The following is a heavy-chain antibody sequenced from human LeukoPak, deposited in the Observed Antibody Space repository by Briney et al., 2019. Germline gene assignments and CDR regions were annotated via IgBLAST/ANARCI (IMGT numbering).Heavy chain of an antibody. D-gene: IGHD3-22*01. Sequence: GAPVKVSCKAPGGTFSSYAISWVRQAPGQGLEWMGGIIPIFGTANYAQKFQGRVTITADESTSTAYMELSSLRSEDTAVYYCATKAYYYYDSSGYYYAFDYWGQGTLVPVS. V-gene: IGHV1-69*13. CDR1: GGTFSSYA. CDR2: IIPIFGTA. J-gene: IGHJ4*02. CDR3: ATKAYYYYDSSGYYYAFDY.